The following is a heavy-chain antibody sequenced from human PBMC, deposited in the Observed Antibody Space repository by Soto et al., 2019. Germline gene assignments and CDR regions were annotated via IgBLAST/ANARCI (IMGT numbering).Heavy chain of an antibody. CDR1: GFTVSSYG. J-gene: IGHJ4*02. D-gene: IGHD6-13*01. CDR3: ARDRIAAAGTGDLDY. V-gene: IGHV3-33*01. Sequence: PGGSLRLSCAASGFTVSSYGMHWVRQAPGKGLEWVAVIWYDGSNKYYADSVKGRFTISRDNSKNTLYLQMNSLRAEDTAVYYCARDRIAAAGTGDLDYWGQGTLVTVSS. CDR2: IWYDGSNK.